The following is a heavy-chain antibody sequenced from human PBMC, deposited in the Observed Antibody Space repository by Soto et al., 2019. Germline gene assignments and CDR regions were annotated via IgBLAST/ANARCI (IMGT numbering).Heavy chain of an antibody. Sequence: PSENLSLTCAVSGFFISSGNYWGWIRKPPGKGLEWIGSIFHGGNTYYNPSLKSRVTISVDMSKNQFSLKLNSVTAADTAVYYCARARWYDAFDVWGQGTVVTVSS. CDR2: IFHGGNT. CDR1: GFFISSGNY. D-gene: IGHD2-15*01. J-gene: IGHJ3*01. V-gene: IGHV4-38-2*01. CDR3: ARARWYDAFDV.